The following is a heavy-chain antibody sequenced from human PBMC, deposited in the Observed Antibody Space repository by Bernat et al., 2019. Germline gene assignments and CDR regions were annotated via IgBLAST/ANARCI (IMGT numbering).Heavy chain of an antibody. Sequence: EVQLLESGGGLVQPGGSLRLSCAASGFTFSSYSMSWVRQAPGKGLEWVSAINGSGGSTYYADSVKGRFTISRDNSKNTLYLQMNSLRAEDTAVYYCAKANDYYGSGSNTPWGQGTLVTVSS. CDR2: INGSGGST. D-gene: IGHD3-10*01. CDR1: GFTFSSYS. V-gene: IGHV3-23*01. CDR3: AKANDYYGSGSNTP. J-gene: IGHJ5*02.